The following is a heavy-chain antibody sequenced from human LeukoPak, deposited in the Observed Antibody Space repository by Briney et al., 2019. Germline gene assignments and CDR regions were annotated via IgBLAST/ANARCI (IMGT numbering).Heavy chain of an antibody. D-gene: IGHD3-10*01. CDR2: ISYDGSNQ. CDR1: GFTFSNYD. J-gene: IGHJ3*02. CDR3: AKEGHYYGSGPEGTFDI. Sequence: GGSLRLSCPAPGFTFSNYDIHWVGQAPGQGLAWVPLISYDGSNQYYGDSVKGRFTISRDNSKNTLYLQMNSLRAEDTAVYYCAKEGHYYGSGPEGTFDIWGRGTMVTVSS. V-gene: IGHV3-30*18.